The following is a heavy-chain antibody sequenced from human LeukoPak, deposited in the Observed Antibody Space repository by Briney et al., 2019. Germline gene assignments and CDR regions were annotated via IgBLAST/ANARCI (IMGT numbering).Heavy chain of an antibody. CDR3: ARSKIAVTDPGGFDY. J-gene: IGHJ4*02. V-gene: IGHV3-64*01. D-gene: IGHD6-19*01. Sequence: PGRSLKLSCAASGFTFSRYAMHWVRQAPGKGLEYVSAISSNGGSTYYANSVKGRFTISRDSSKNTLYLQMGSLRAEDMAVYYCARSKIAVTDPGGFDYWGQGTLVTVSS. CDR2: ISSNGGST. CDR1: GFTFSRYA.